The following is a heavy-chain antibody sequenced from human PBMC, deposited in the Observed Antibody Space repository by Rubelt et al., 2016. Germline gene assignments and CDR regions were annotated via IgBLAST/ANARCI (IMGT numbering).Heavy chain of an antibody. V-gene: IGHV1-2*02. CDR2: INPNSGGT. Sequence: MHWVRQAPGQGLEWMGWINPNSGGTNYAQKFQGRVTMTRDTSISTAYMGLSRLRSDDTAVYYCARGRSGYDLGLDYWGQGTLVTVSS. CDR3: ARGRSGYDLGLDY. J-gene: IGHJ4*02. D-gene: IGHD5-12*01.